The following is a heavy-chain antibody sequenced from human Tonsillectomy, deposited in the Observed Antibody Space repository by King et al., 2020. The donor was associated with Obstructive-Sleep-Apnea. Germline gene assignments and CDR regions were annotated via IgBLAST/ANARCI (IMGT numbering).Heavy chain of an antibody. Sequence: VQLVESGAEVKKPGECLKISCKGSGYSFTSYWIGWVRQMPGKGLEWVGVIFPGDSDTRYSPSLQGQVTISADKSISTAYLEWSSLKASDTAIYYCARRGYSGYEGAWFDPWGQGTLVTVSS. V-gene: IGHV5-51*01. D-gene: IGHD5-12*01. J-gene: IGHJ5*02. CDR1: GYSFTSYW. CDR3: ARRGYSGYEGAWFDP. CDR2: IFPGDSDT.